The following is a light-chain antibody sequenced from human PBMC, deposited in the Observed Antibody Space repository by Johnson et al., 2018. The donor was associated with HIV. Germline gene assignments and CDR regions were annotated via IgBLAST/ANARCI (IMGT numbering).Light chain of an antibody. CDR3: GTWDSSLSAGV. CDR1: SSNIGSNY. V-gene: IGLV1-51*01. CDR2: DSD. J-gene: IGLJ1*01. Sequence: QSVLTQPPSVSAAPGQTVTISCSGSSSNIGSNYVSWYQQLPGTAPKLLIYDSDKRPSGIPDRFSGSNSGTSATLGITGLQTGDEADYYCGTWDSSLSAGVCGSGTKVTVL.